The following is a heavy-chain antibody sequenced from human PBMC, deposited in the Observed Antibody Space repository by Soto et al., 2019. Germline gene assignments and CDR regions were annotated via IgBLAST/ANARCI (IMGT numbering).Heavy chain of an antibody. D-gene: IGHD3-9*01. CDR3: ARLEGLATISYYFDF. CDR2: IYYSGST. CDR1: GGSISSSSYY. J-gene: IGHJ4*02. Sequence: QLQLQESGPGLVKPSEALSLTCSVSGGSISSSSYYWGWIRQPQGKGLEWIGSIYYSGSTYYNPCLKTRATNSIDKSKNQFSLKLSSLTAADTAVYYCARLEGLATISYYFDFWGQGTLVTVSS. V-gene: IGHV4-39*01.